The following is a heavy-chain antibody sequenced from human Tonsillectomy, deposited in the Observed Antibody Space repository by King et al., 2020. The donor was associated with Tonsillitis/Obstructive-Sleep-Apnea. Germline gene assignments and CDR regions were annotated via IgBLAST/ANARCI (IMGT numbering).Heavy chain of an antibody. CDR3: ARDGTGYYYDSSGYYYNSGAFDI. Sequence: VQLQQSGPGLVKPSQTLSLTCAISGDSVSSNSAAWNWIRQSPSRGLEWLGRTYYRSKWYNDYAVSVKSRITINPDTSKNQFSLQLNSVTPEDTAVYYCARDGTGYYYDSSGYYYNSGAFDIWGQGTMVTVSS. V-gene: IGHV6-1*01. CDR2: TYYRSKWYN. CDR1: GDSVSSNSAA. J-gene: IGHJ3*02. D-gene: IGHD3-22*01.